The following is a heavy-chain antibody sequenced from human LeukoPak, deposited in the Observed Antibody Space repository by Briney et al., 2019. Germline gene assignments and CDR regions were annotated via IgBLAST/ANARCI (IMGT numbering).Heavy chain of an antibody. CDR1: GFTFTTDA. CDR3: ARGVVVRYLLEHYGMDV. V-gene: IGHV3-23*01. Sequence: GGSLRLSCAASGFTFTTDAMSWVRQAPGKGLEWVSAVSGSGGDTYYAGSVKGRFTISRDNSKNTVYLQMNSLRAEDTAVYYCARGVVVRYLLEHYGMDVWGQGTTVTVSS. D-gene: IGHD3-22*01. CDR2: VSGSGGDT. J-gene: IGHJ6*02.